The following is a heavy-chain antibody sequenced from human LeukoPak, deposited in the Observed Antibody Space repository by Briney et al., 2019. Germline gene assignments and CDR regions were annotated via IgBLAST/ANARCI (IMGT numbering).Heavy chain of an antibody. J-gene: IGHJ4*02. V-gene: IGHV3-30*03. Sequence: GRSLRLSCAASGFTFSSYGMHWVRQAPGKGLEWVAVISYDGSNKYYADSVKGRFTISRDNSKNTLYLQMNSLRAEDTAVYYCARDLEYPEMATINYYFDYWGQGTLVTVSS. CDR3: ARDLEYPEMATINYYFDY. D-gene: IGHD5-24*01. CDR1: GFTFSSYG. CDR2: ISYDGSNK.